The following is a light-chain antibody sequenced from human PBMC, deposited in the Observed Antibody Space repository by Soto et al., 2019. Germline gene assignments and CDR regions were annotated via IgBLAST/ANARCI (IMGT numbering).Light chain of an antibody. V-gene: IGKV4-1*01. Sequence: DIVMTQSPDSLAVSLGERATINCKSSQSVLYSSNNKNYLAWYQQKPGQPPKLLIYWASTRDSGVPDRFSGSGCGTDFTLGISSLQAEDVAVYDCQQYYSTPYTFGQGTKLEIK. CDR1: QSVLYSSNNKNY. CDR3: QQYYSTPYT. J-gene: IGKJ2*01. CDR2: WAS.